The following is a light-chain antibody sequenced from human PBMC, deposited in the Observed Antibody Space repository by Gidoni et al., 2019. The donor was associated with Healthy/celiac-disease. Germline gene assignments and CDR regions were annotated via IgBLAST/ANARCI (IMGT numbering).Light chain of an antibody. CDR3: QQRSNWLWT. V-gene: IGKV3-11*01. CDR2: DAS. J-gene: IGKJ1*01. CDR1: QSVSSY. Sequence: EIVLTQSPATLYLSPGERATRSCRASQSVSSYLAWYQPKPGQAPRLLIYDASNRATGIPARFSGSGSGTDFTLTISSLEPEDFAVYYCQQRSNWLWTFGQGTKVEIK.